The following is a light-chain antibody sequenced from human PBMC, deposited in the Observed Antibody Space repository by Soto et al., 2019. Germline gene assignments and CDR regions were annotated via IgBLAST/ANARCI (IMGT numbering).Light chain of an antibody. CDR3: AAWDDSLSGPV. CDR2: RNN. Sequence: QLVLTQPPSASGTPGQRVTISCSGSSSNIGSNYVYWYQQVPGTAPKLLIYRNNQRPSGVPDRFSGSKSGTSASLAISGLRSEDEADYYCAAWDDSLSGPVFGGGTKVTVL. V-gene: IGLV1-47*01. J-gene: IGLJ2*01. CDR1: SSNIGSNY.